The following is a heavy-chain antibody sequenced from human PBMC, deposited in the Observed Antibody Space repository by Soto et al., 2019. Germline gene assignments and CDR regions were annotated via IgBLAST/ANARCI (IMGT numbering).Heavy chain of an antibody. Sequence: QVQLQESGPGLVKPSETLSLTCTVSGDSISSYYWSWIRQPPGKGLEWIGYVSYSGSTNYNPSLRSRLTISLDTSKNQCSLKLSSVTAADTAVYYCAREGLITGTTYYYYGMDVWGQGTTVTVSS. CDR2: VSYSGST. CDR3: AREGLITGTTYYYYGMDV. CDR1: GDSISSYY. V-gene: IGHV4-59*01. D-gene: IGHD1-7*01. J-gene: IGHJ6*02.